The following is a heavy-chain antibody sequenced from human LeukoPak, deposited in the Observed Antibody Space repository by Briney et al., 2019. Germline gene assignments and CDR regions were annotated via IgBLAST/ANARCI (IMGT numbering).Heavy chain of an antibody. V-gene: IGHV4-61*02. Sequence: SETLSLTCTVSGGSIGSGSYYWSWIRQPAGKGLEWIGRIYTSGSTNYNPSLKSRVTISVDTSKNQFSLKLSSVTAADTAVYYCARESWMYYYDSSGYYTGFDYWGQGTLVTVSS. CDR3: ARESWMYYYDSSGYYTGFDY. CDR2: IYTSGST. J-gene: IGHJ4*02. D-gene: IGHD3-22*01. CDR1: GGSIGSGSYY.